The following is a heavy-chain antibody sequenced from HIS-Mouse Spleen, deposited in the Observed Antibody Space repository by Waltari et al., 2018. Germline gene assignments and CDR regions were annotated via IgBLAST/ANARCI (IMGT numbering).Heavy chain of an antibody. CDR3: XSLLXGDWYXXL. CDR1: XXSFXXYA. V-gene: IGHV3-30*01. Sequence: VESGXXXVQXXRXLRPXXAAXXXSFXXYAMSRVRQAPGXGREXVAVISYXGXNXYYAXSXKXRFTIXXDNSKNTLYXQMXSLRAEDTAVYYCXSLLXGDWYXXLWGRGTLVTVSS. CDR2: ISYXGXNX. J-gene: IGHJ2*01. D-gene: IGHD7-27*01.